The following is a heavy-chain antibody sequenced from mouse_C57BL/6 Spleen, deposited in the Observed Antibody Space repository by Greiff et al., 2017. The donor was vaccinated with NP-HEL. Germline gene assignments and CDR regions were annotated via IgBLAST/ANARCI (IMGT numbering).Heavy chain of an antibody. J-gene: IGHJ4*01. D-gene: IGHD2-3*01. V-gene: IGHV1-7*01. Sequence: VQLQQSGAELVKPGASVKLSCKASGYTFTSYWMHWVKQRPGQGLEWIGYINPCSGDTNYNQKFKDKATLTADKSSSTAYMQLSSLTFEDSAVYDCARDIYDGYFRYAMDYWGQGTSVTVSS. CDR1: GYTFTSYW. CDR3: ARDIYDGYFRYAMDY. CDR2: INPCSGDT.